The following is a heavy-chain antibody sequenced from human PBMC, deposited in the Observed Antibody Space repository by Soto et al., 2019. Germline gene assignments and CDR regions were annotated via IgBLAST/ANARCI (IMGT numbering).Heavy chain of an antibody. Sequence: SETLSLTCTLSGGSISSSSYYWGWIRQPPGKGLEWIGSIYYSGSTYYNPSLKSQVTISVDTSKNQFSLKLCSVTAAVTAVYYCARHIVVVPAAIPFDYWGQGTLVTVYS. CDR2: IYYSGST. J-gene: IGHJ4*02. V-gene: IGHV4-39*01. CDR3: ARHIVVVPAAIPFDY. D-gene: IGHD2-2*02. CDR1: GGSISSSSYY.